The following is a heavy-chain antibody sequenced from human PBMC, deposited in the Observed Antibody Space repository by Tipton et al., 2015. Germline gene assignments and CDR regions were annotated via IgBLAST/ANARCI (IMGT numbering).Heavy chain of an antibody. J-gene: IGHJ6*02. Sequence: SLRLSCAASGFTVSSNCMSWVRQAPGKGLEWVSLIYSDSSTYYADSVKGRFTISRDDSKNTLYLQMNSLRAEDTAVYYCARDHRIAVAGRKSAPPRYYSYGMDVWGQGTTVTVSS. D-gene: IGHD6-19*01. CDR1: GFTVSSNC. CDR3: ARDHRIAVAGRKSAPPRYYSYGMDV. CDR2: IYSDSST. V-gene: IGHV3-53*01.